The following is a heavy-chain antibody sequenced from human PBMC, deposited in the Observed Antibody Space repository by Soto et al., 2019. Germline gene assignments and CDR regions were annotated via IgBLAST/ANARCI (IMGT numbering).Heavy chain of an antibody. CDR1: RVAFSKFI. Sequence: QAQLEQSGGEVKKPGSSVKVSCKASRVAFSKFIVTWVRQAPGVGLEWVGGIIPVFGTANYAQKFQSRVTITADESTSTSYMEVNNLRSEDTAVYYCAKVRYSSPMGYYYGMDVWGQGTTVTVSS. V-gene: IGHV1-69*01. CDR3: AKVRYSSPMGYYYGMDV. J-gene: IGHJ6*02. D-gene: IGHD2-2*01. CDR2: IIPVFGTA.